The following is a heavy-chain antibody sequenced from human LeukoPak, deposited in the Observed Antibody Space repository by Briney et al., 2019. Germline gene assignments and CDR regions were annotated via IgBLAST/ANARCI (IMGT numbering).Heavy chain of an antibody. CDR1: GFTFSSYS. J-gene: IGHJ5*02. CDR3: ARGFLATETSYWFDP. CDR2: ISPDGSKT. Sequence: GGSLRLSCEAYGFTFSSYSMHWVRQAQGKGLEYVSAISPDGSKTYYADSVKGRFTIFRDNSKDTLYLQMGSLRPEDMAVYYCARGFLATETSYWFDPWGRGTLVTVSS. V-gene: IGHV3-64*02. D-gene: IGHD4-11*01.